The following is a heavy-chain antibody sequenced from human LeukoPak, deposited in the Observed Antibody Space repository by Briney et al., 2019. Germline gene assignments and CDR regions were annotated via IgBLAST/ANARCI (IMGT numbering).Heavy chain of an antibody. D-gene: IGHD3/OR15-3a*01. V-gene: IGHV3-53*01. CDR1: GFTVSSNY. CDR3: ARADGTGGPYDY. J-gene: IGHJ4*02. Sequence: GGSLRLSCAVSGFTVSSNYMSWVRQAPGKELEWVSVIYSGGSTHHADFVKGRFTISRDNSKNTLFLQMNSLRAEDTAVYYCARADGTGGPYDYWGQGTLVTVSS. CDR2: IYSGGST.